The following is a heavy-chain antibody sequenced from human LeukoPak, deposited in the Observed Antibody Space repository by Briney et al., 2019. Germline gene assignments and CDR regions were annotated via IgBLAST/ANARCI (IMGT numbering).Heavy chain of an antibody. Sequence: ASVKVSCKASGYTFTSCAMNWVRQAPGQGLEWMGWINTNTGNPTYAQGFTGRFVFSLDTSVSTAYLQISSLKAEDTAVYYCARERFRYYDSSGYYFSWGQGTLVTVSS. D-gene: IGHD3-22*01. V-gene: IGHV7-4-1*02. J-gene: IGHJ4*02. CDR3: ARERFRYYDSSGYYFS. CDR1: GYTFTSCA. CDR2: INTNTGNP.